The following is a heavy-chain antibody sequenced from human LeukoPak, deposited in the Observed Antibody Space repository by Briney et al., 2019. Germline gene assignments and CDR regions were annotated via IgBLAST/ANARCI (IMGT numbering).Heavy chain of an antibody. CDR1: GGSISNYY. J-gene: IGHJ4*02. Sequence: SETLSLTCTVSGGSISNYYWSWIRQPPGKGLEWIGYIYYSGSTIYNPSLMSRVTISVDTPKNQFSLKLSSVTAADTAVYYCARDPKVGATTGYWGQGTLVTVSS. CDR3: ARDPKVGATTGY. V-gene: IGHV4-59*12. D-gene: IGHD1-26*01. CDR2: IYYSGST.